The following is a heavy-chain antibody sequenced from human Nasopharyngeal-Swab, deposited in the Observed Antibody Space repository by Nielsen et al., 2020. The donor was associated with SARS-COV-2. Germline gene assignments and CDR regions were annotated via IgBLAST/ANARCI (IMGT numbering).Heavy chain of an antibody. J-gene: IGHJ3*02. V-gene: IGHV3-33*01. Sequence: GESLKTSCAASGFTFSSYGMHWVRQAPGKGLEWVAVIWYDGSNKYYADSVKGRFTISRDNSKNTLYLQMNSLRAEDTAVYYCARAAYSGSYYGAFDIWGQGTMVTVSS. CDR3: ARAAYSGSYYGAFDI. CDR1: GFTFSSYG. D-gene: IGHD1-26*01. CDR2: IWYDGSNK.